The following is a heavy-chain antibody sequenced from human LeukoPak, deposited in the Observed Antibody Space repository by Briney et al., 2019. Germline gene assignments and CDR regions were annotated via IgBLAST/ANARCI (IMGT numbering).Heavy chain of an antibody. V-gene: IGHV1-46*01. CDR2: INPSGGST. D-gene: IGHD1-1*01. Sequence: ASVKVSCKASGYTFTSYYMYWVRQATGQGLEWMGVINPSGGSTSYAQKFQGRVTMTRDTSTSTVYMELSSLRSEDTAVYYCARATTPRFDYYYGLDVWGQGTTVTVSS. CDR1: GYTFTSYY. J-gene: IGHJ6*02. CDR3: ARATTPRFDYYYGLDV.